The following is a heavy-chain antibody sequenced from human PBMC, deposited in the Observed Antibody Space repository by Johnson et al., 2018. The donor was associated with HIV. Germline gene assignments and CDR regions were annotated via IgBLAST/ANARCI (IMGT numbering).Heavy chain of an antibody. V-gene: IGHV3-33*01. CDR3: ARYGAYSYFAFDM. D-gene: IGHD5-18*01. Sequence: QVQLVESGGGVVQPGRSLRLSCAVSGFTVSNYGMHWVRQAPGKGLEWVAVLWKDGSHKYYTDSVKGRFTISRDNSKNTVYLQMNSLRAEDTALYYCARYGAYSYFAFDMWGQGTMVTVSS. CDR1: GFTVSNYG. J-gene: IGHJ3*02. CDR2: LWKDGSHK.